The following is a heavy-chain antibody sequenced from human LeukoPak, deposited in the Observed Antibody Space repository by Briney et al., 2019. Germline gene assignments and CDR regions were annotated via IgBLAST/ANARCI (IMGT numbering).Heavy chain of an antibody. Sequence: PSETLSLTCTVSGGSISSYYWIWIRQPPGKGLEWIGYIYYSGSTNYNPSLKSRVTISVDTSKNQFSLKLSSVTAADTAVYYCARSKQQLVLGNWGQGTLVTVSS. V-gene: IGHV4-59*01. CDR3: ARSKQQLVLGN. D-gene: IGHD6-13*01. CDR1: GGSISSYY. J-gene: IGHJ4*02. CDR2: IYYSGST.